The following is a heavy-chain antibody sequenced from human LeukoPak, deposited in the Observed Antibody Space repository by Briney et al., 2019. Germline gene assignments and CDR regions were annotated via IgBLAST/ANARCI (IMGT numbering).Heavy chain of an antibody. CDR3: AKVVEAVVITVGFDY. Sequence: PGRSLRLSCAASGFNFDDFAMHWVRQAPGKGLEWVSGISWNSDNTGYADSVKGRFTISRDNAKNSLYLQMSSLRVEDTAFYYCAKVVEAVVITVGFDYWGQGTLVTVSS. J-gene: IGHJ4*02. V-gene: IGHV3-9*01. CDR1: GFNFDDFA. D-gene: IGHD3-22*01. CDR2: ISWNSDNT.